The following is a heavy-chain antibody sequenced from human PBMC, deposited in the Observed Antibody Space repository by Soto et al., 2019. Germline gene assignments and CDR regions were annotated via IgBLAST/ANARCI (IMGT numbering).Heavy chain of an antibody. Sequence: PGGSLRLSCAASGFTFSSYWMSWVRQAPGKGLEWVANIKQDGSEKYYVDSVKGRFTISRDNAKNSLYLQLNSLRAEDTAVYYCARDQNPVRFVEGSYNYYYYYMDGWGKGTTVTVSS. V-gene: IGHV3-7*01. D-gene: IGHD3-3*01. J-gene: IGHJ6*03. CDR3: ARDQNPVRFVEGSYNYYYYYMDG. CDR1: GFTFSSYW. CDR2: IKQDGSEK.